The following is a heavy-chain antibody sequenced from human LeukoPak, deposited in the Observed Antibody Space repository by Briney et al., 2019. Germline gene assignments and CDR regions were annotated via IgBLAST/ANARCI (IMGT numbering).Heavy chain of an antibody. V-gene: IGHV3-21*01. J-gene: IGHJ2*01. Sequence: PGGSLRLSCAASGFSTSRYSMNWVRQAPGKGLEWVSSISSWSSYIYYADSVKGRFTISRDNAKNSLYLQMNSLRAEDTAVYYCAREPHSGYEGANWYFDLWGRGTLVTVSS. CDR1: GFSTSRYS. D-gene: IGHD5-12*01. CDR2: ISSWSSYI. CDR3: AREPHSGYEGANWYFDL.